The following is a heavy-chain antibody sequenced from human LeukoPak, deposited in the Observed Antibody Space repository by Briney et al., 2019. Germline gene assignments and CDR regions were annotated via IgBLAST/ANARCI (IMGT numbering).Heavy chain of an antibody. Sequence: SETLSLTCTVSGGSISSSSYYWGWIRQPPGKGLEWIGSIYYSGSTYYNPSLKSRVTISVDTSKNQFSLKLSSVTAADTAVYYCARHQEYSSSSWYYYYYMDVWGKGTTVTVSS. CDR1: GGSISSSSYY. CDR3: ARHQEYSSSSWYYYYYMDV. V-gene: IGHV4-39*01. D-gene: IGHD6-6*01. CDR2: IYYSGST. J-gene: IGHJ6*03.